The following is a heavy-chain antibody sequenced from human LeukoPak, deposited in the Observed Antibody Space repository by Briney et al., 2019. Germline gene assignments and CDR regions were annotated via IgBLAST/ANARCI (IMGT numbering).Heavy chain of an antibody. V-gene: IGHV3-72*01. Sequence: GGSLRLSCAASGFTFSDHYMDWVRQAPGKGLEWVGRIRNKADSHTTGYAASVKGRFTISRDDSENSLYLQMNSLKTEDTAVYYCARASRYSGRYDFDYWGQGTLVTVSS. CDR2: IRNKADSHTT. CDR3: ARASRYSGRYDFDY. J-gene: IGHJ4*02. D-gene: IGHD1-26*01. CDR1: GFTFSDHY.